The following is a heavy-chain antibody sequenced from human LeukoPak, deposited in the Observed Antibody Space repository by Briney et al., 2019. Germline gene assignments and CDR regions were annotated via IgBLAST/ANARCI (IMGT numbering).Heavy chain of an antibody. D-gene: IGHD6-13*01. Sequence: ASVKVCCKASGYTFTSYDINWVRPATGQGLEWMRWMNPNSGNTGYAQKFQGRVTMTRNSSISTAYMELSSLRSEDTAVYYCARLSSSWYGNWFDPWGQGTLVTVSS. CDR2: MNPNSGNT. V-gene: IGHV1-8*01. CDR1: GYTFTSYD. J-gene: IGHJ5*02. CDR3: ARLSSSWYGNWFDP.